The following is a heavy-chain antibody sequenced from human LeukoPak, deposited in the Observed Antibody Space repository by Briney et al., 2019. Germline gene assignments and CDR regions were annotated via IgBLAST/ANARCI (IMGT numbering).Heavy chain of an antibody. CDR1: EDTFTNYD. CDR2: MNPNSGDT. CDR3: ARARQVASYNYYYYYMDV. Sequence: ASVRVSCTASEDTFTNYDINWVRQAPGQGLEWMGWMNPNSGDTEYAQKLLGRVTMTRDTSIRAAYMELSSLRSEDTTVYYCARARQVASYNYYYYYMDVWGKGTTVTVSS. J-gene: IGHJ6*03. V-gene: IGHV1-8*01.